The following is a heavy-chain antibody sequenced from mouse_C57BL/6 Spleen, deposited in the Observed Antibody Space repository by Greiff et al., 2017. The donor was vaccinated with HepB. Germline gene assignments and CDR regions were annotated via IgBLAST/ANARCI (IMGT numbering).Heavy chain of an antibody. V-gene: IGHV1-54*01. J-gene: IGHJ3*01. D-gene: IGHD2-4*01. CDR1: GYAFTNYL. Sequence: QVQLQQSGAELVRPGTSVKVSCKASGYAFTNYLIEWVKQRPGQGLEWIGVINPGSGGTNYNEKFKGKATLTADKSSSTAYMQLSSLTSEDSAVYFCASYDYDEVFAYWGQGTLVTVSA. CDR3: ASYDYDEVFAY. CDR2: INPGSGGT.